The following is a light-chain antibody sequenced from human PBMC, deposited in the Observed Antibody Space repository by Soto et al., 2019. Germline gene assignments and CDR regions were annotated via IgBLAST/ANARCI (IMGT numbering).Light chain of an antibody. CDR1: QGISSY. Sequence: AIRMTQSPSSLSASTGDRVTITCRASQGISSYLAWYQQKPGKAPKLLIYAASTLQSGVPSRFSGMGAGTDFTLTISCLQSEDFATYYCQQYYSYSTFGQGTKVEIK. CDR2: AAS. CDR3: QQYYSYST. V-gene: IGKV1-8*01. J-gene: IGKJ1*01.